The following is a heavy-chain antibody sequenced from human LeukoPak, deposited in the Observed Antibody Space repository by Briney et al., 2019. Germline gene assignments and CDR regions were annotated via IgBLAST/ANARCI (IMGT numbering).Heavy chain of an antibody. V-gene: IGHV3-48*03. CDR2: ISSSGSTI. CDR1: GFTFTSYE. D-gene: IGHD3-10*02. CDR3: AELGITMIGGV. Sequence: PGGSLRLSSAAPGFTFTSYEMNWVRQAPGKALEGVSYISSSGSTIYYADSVKGRFTISRDNAKNSLYLQMNSLRAEDTAVYYCAELGITMIGGVWGKGTTVTISS. J-gene: IGHJ6*04.